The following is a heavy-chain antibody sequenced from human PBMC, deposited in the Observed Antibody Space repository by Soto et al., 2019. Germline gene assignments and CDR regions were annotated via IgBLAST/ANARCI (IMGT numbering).Heavy chain of an antibody. Sequence: SVTLSCTASGGTFSSYAITWVRQAPGQGLEWMGGIIPKFGAANYAQRCQCRVTISADGSTSTGYMEVSGLKSEDTAVYYCARSGPVGGRYYGPDVFDIWGQGTRVTVSS. CDR2: IIPKFGAA. J-gene: IGHJ3*02. CDR3: ARSGPVGGRYYGPDVFDI. D-gene: IGHD1-26*01. CDR1: GGTFSSYA. V-gene: IGHV1-69*01.